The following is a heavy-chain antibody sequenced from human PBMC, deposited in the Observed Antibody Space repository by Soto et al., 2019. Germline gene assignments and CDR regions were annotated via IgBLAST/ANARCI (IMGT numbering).Heavy chain of an antibody. J-gene: IGHJ4*02. CDR2: INHIGST. D-gene: IGHD5-12*01. V-gene: IGHV4-34*01. Sequence: QVQLQQWGAGLLKPSETLSLTCAVYGGSFSGYYWSWIRQPPGKGLEWIGEINHIGSTNYNPSLKSRVTILVDTSKTHFSLKLSSVTAADTAVYYCARGRWLRSAFDYWGPGTLVTVSS. CDR1: GGSFSGYY. CDR3: ARGRWLRSAFDY.